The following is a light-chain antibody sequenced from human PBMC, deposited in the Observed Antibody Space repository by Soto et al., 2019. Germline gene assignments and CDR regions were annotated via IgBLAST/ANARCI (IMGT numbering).Light chain of an antibody. J-gene: IGKJ5*01. Sequence: AIQLTQSPASLSASVGDRVTITCRASQGISSDLTWYQQKPGKAPKLLIYGASSLESGVPSRFSGSGSGTDFTLTISSLQPEDFATYFCQQFYSYPVIFGQGTRLEI. V-gene: IGKV1-13*02. CDR1: QGISSD. CDR3: QQFYSYPVI. CDR2: GAS.